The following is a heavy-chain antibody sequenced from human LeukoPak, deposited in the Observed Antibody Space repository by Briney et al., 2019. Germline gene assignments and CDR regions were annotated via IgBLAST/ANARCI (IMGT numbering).Heavy chain of an antibody. V-gene: IGHV4-39*01. D-gene: IGHD6-13*01. CDR3: ARTPGMAAAPIDY. J-gene: IGHJ4*02. Sequence: SETLSLTCTVSGGSISSSSYYWGWIRQPPGKGLEWIGSIYYSGSTYYNPSLKSRVTISVDTSKNQFSLKLSSVTAADTAVYYCARTPGMAAAPIDYWGQGTLVTVSS. CDR2: IYYSGST. CDR1: GGSISSSSYY.